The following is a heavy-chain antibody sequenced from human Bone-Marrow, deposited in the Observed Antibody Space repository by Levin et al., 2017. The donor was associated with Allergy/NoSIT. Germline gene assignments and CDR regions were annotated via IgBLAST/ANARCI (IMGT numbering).Heavy chain of an antibody. Sequence: PGGSLRLSCAASGFTFSDYYMSWIRQAPGKGLEWVSYISSSGSTIYYADSVKGRFTISRDNAKNSLYLQMNSLRAEDTAVYYCATEMATIRREFYYYYGMDVWGQGTTVTVSS. CDR1: GFTFSDYY. CDR2: ISSSGSTI. D-gene: IGHD5-24*01. CDR3: ATEMATIRREFYYYYGMDV. V-gene: IGHV3-11*01. J-gene: IGHJ6*02.